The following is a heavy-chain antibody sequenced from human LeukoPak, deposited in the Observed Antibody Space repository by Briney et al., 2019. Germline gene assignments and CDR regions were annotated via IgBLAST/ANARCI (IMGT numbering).Heavy chain of an antibody. J-gene: IGHJ4*02. CDR2: IGGSGSGP. CDR3: SRINYGGNSGYHFDS. D-gene: IGHD4-23*01. V-gene: IGHV3-23*01. Sequence: GGSLRLSCVTSGFTFNYFAMGWVRQAPGKRLEWVSTIGGSGSGPSYADSVRGRFTISRDNSKNMVYLQMHSLRAEDTAVYYCSRINYGGNSGYHFDSWGQGTLVTVSS. CDR1: GFTFNYFA.